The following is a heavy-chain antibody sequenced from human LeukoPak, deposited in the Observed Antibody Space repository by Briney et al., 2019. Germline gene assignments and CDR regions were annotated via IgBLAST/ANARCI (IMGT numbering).Heavy chain of an antibody. Sequence: GESLKISCQASGYSFTNYWIGWVRQMPGKGLEWLGIIHPGDYDTRYGPSFQGQVTISADKSINTAFLQWSSLKASDTAMYYCARQDLVLTGATHWCFDLWGRGTLVTVSS. CDR1: GYSFTNYW. V-gene: IGHV5-51*01. CDR3: ARQDLVLTGATHWCFDL. D-gene: IGHD2-8*01. J-gene: IGHJ2*01. CDR2: IHPGDYDT.